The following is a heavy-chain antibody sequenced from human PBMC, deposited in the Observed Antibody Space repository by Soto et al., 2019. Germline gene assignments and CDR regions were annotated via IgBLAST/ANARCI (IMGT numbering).Heavy chain of an antibody. V-gene: IGHV3-23*01. CDR3: AKGRSSTPYSYYYYGMDV. J-gene: IGHJ6*02. Sequence: GGSLRLSCAASGFTFSSYAMSWVRQAAGKGLEWVSAISGSGGSTYYADSVKGRFTISRDNSKNTLYLQMNSLRAEDTVVYYCAKGRSSTPYSYYYYGMDVWGQGTTVTVSS. D-gene: IGHD2-2*01. CDR1: GFTFSSYA. CDR2: ISGSGGST.